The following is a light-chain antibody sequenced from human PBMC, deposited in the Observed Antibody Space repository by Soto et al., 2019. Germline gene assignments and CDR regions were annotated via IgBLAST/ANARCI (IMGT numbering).Light chain of an antibody. J-gene: IGKJ5*01. Sequence: EILLTQSPDTLSLSPGERATLSCRASQSLTSNYLAWYQQKPGQAPRLLVYGASSRATGISDRFSGSGSGTDFTLTISRLEPEDFAVYYCQHYVSPPITFGQGTRLEIK. CDR2: GAS. CDR3: QHYVSPPIT. V-gene: IGKV3-20*01. CDR1: QSLTSNY.